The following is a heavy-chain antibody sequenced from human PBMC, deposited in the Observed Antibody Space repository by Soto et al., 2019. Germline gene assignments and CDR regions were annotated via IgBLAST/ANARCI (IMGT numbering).Heavy chain of an antibody. CDR1: GGSISSYY. CDR3: ARGVRYDSSGYSFFDY. V-gene: IGHV4-4*07. CDR2: IYTSGST. D-gene: IGHD3-22*01. J-gene: IGHJ4*02. Sequence: QVQLQESGPGLVKPSETLSLTCTVSGGSISSYYWRWIRQPAGKGLEWIGRIYTSGSTNYNPSLKSRVTMSVDTSKNQFSLKLSSVTAADTAVYYCARGVRYDSSGYSFFDYWGQGTLVTVSS.